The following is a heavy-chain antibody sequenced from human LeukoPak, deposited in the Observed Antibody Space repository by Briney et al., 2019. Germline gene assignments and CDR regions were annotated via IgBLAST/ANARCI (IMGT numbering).Heavy chain of an antibody. CDR2: IWFDGSNK. J-gene: IGHJ2*01. CDR1: GFTFSSYD. CDR3: ARPSGSYWYFDL. V-gene: IGHV3-33*01. Sequence: PGGSLRLSCAASGFTFSSYDMHWVRQAPGKGLEWVAVIWFDGSNKYYADSVKGRFTISRDNSKNTLYLQMNSLRAEDTAVYYCARPSGSYWYFDLWGRGTLGTVSS. D-gene: IGHD1-26*01.